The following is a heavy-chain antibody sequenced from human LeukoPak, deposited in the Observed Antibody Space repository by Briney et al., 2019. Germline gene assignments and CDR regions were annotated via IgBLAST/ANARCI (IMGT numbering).Heavy chain of an antibody. J-gene: IGHJ4*02. CDR1: GGSISSSSYY. CDR3: ARFTPVTYSGSCFDC. CDR2: IYYSGST. D-gene: IGHD1-26*01. Sequence: SETLSLTCTVSGGSISSSSYYWGWIRQPPGKGLEWIGSIYYSGSTYYNPSLKSRVTISVDTSKNQFSLKLSSVTAADTAVYYCARFTPVTYSGSCFDCWGQGTLVTVSS. V-gene: IGHV4-39*01.